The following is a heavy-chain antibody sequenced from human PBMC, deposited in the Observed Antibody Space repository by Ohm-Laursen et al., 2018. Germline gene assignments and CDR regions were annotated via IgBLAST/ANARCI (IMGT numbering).Heavy chain of an antibody. Sequence: SETLSLTCTVSGGSISSYYWSWIRQPPGKGLEWIGYIYYSGSTNYSPSLKSRVTISVDTSKNQFSLKLSSVTAADTAVYYCARGDDGDYYYYYGMDVWGQGTTVTVSS. J-gene: IGHJ6*02. CDR2: IYYSGST. V-gene: IGHV4-59*01. D-gene: IGHD4-17*01. CDR1: GGSISSYY. CDR3: ARGDDGDYYYYYGMDV.